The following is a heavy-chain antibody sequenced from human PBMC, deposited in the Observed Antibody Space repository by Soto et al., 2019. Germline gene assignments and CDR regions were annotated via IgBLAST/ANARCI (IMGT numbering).Heavy chain of an antibody. V-gene: IGHV1-24*01. CDR1: GYTLTELS. D-gene: IGHD3-10*01. Sequence: GASVKVSCKVSGYTLTELSIHWVRQAPGKGLEWMGGFDPEDGETIYAQQFQGRVTMTEDTSTDTAYMELSSLRSEDTAVYYCATSIKFYYYYGMDVWGQGTTVTVSS. J-gene: IGHJ6*02. CDR2: FDPEDGET. CDR3: ATSIKFYYYYGMDV.